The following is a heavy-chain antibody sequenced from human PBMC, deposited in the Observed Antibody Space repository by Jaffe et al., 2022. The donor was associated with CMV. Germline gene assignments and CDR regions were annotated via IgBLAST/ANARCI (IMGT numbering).Heavy chain of an antibody. D-gene: IGHD6-6*01. CDR2: IYSGGST. Sequence: EVQLVETGGGLIQPGGSLRLSCAASGFTVSSNYMSWVRQAPGKGLEWVSVIYSGGSTYYADSVKGRFTISRDNSKNTLYLQMNSLRAEDTAVYYCARTSRGIAARLYYYFDYWGQGTLVTVSS. V-gene: IGHV3-53*02. CDR1: GFTVSSNY. CDR3: ARTSRGIAARLYYYFDY. J-gene: IGHJ4*02.